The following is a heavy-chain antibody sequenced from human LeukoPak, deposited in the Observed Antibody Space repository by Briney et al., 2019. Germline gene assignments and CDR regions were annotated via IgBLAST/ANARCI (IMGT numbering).Heavy chain of an antibody. CDR3: ARRAIIQGTSALDF. D-gene: IGHD3-3*01. V-gene: IGHV4-59*01. J-gene: IGHJ4*02. CDR1: GGSISTYY. Sequence: PSETLSLTCTVSGGSISTYYWSWIRQPPGKGLEWIGYIYYSGPTKYTPSLKSRVTISVDTSKNQLSLELSSVTAADTAMYYCARRAIIQGTSALDFWGQGTVVIVSS. CDR2: IYYSGPT.